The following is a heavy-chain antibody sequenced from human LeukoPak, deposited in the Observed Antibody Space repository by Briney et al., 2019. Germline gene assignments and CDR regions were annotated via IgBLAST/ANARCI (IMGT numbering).Heavy chain of an antibody. J-gene: IGHJ4*02. CDR1: GGSICSYY. D-gene: IGHD3-10*01. CDR2: IYYSGST. Sequence: SETLSLTCTVSGGSICSYYWSWLRQPPGQGLEWIGYIYYSGSTNYNPSLKSRVTISVDTSKKQCSLKLRSVTAADTAVYYCARGEITMVRGVPSLGYWGQGTLVTVSS. CDR3: ARGEITMVRGVPSLGY. V-gene: IGHV4-59*01.